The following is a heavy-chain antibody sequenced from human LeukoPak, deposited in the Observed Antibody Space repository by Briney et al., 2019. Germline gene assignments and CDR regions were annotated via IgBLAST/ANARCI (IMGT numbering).Heavy chain of an antibody. D-gene: IGHD4-17*01. CDR1: RFTFRSYG. V-gene: IGHV3-30*18. CDR3: AKDSDYGDYVCDY. Sequence: GRSLRLSCAASRFTFRSYGMHWVRQAPGKGLEWVAVISYDGSNKYYADSVKGRFTISRDNSKNTLYLQMNSLRAEDTAVYYCAKDSDYGDYVCDYWGQGTLVTVSS. J-gene: IGHJ4*02. CDR2: ISYDGSNK.